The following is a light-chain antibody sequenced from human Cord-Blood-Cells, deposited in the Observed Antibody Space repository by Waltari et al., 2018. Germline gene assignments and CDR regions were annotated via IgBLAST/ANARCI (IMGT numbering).Light chain of an antibody. V-gene: IGKV1-5*01. Sequence: DIQMTQSPSTLSASVGDRVQITCRASQSISSCLAWYQQKPGKAPKLLIYDASSLESVVPSRFSGSRSGTEFTLTISSLQPDDFATYYCQQYNSYSPYTFGQGTKLEIK. J-gene: IGKJ2*01. CDR2: DAS. CDR1: QSISSC. CDR3: QQYNSYSPYT.